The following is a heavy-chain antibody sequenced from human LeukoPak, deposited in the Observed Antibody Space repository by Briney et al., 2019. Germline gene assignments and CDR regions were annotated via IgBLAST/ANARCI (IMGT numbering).Heavy chain of an antibody. CDR2: IKQDGSEK. Sequence: GGSLGLSCAASGFTFSNYWMSWVRQAPGKGLEWVANIKQDGSEKYYVDSVKGRFTISRDNAKKSLYLQMNSLRAEDTAVYFCARATSYNYYGKDVWGQGTTVTVSS. D-gene: IGHD4-11*01. CDR3: ARATSYNYYGKDV. CDR1: GFTFSNYW. V-gene: IGHV3-7*05. J-gene: IGHJ6*02.